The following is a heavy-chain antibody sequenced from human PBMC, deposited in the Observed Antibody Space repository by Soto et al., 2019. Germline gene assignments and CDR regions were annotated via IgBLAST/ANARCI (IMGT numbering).Heavy chain of an antibody. CDR1: GYTFTSYG. CDR3: ARAVGASYYFDS. D-gene: IGHD1-26*01. Sequence: QVQLVQSGAEVKKPGASVKVSCKASGYTFTSYGISWVRQAPGQGLEWMGWISAYNGNTNYAQMLQGRVTMTTDTPTSPAYMERRSLRSDDTGVYYCARAVGASYYFDSWGQGTLVTVSS. J-gene: IGHJ4*02. V-gene: IGHV1-18*01. CDR2: ISAYNGNT.